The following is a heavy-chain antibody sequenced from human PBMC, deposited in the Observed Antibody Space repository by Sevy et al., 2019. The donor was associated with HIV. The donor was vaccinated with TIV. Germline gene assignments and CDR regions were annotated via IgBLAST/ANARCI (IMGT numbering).Heavy chain of an antibody. CDR2: IYRSGST. Sequence: SETLSLTCAVSGGSISSYTYSWSWIRQPPGKGLEWIGYIYRSGSTYYSPSLKSRVTISVDRSKNQFSLNLRSVTAADTAVYYCASQTTVTGAHDYWGQGTLVTVSS. V-gene: IGHV4-30-2*01. CDR3: ASQTTVTGAHDY. D-gene: IGHD4-17*01. J-gene: IGHJ4*02. CDR1: GGSISSYTYS.